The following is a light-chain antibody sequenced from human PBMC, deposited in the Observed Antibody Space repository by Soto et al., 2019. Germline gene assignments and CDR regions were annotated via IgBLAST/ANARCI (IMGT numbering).Light chain of an antibody. V-gene: IGLV2-14*01. J-gene: IGLJ1*01. CDR1: SSDVGDYNF. CDR3: SSYTSSTTRGIDV. CDR2: EVS. Sequence: QAVVTQPASVSGSPGQSIIISCTGTSSDVGDYNFVSWYQQHPGKAPKLMIYEVSNRPSGVSNRFSGSKSGNTASLTISGLQAEDEADYYCSSYTSSTTRGIDVFGTGTKLTVL.